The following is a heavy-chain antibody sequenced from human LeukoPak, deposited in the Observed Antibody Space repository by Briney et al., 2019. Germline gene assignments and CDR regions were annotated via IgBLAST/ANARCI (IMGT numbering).Heavy chain of an antibody. V-gene: IGHV4-34*01. Sequence: SETLSLTCAVYGGSFSGYYWSWIRQPPGNGLEWIGEINHSGSTNYNPSLKSRVTISVDTSKNQFSLKLSSVTAADTAVYYCARRIAVAGPSTYFDYWGQGTLVTVSS. D-gene: IGHD6-19*01. CDR3: ARRIAVAGPSTYFDY. J-gene: IGHJ4*02. CDR2: INHSGST. CDR1: GGSFSGYY.